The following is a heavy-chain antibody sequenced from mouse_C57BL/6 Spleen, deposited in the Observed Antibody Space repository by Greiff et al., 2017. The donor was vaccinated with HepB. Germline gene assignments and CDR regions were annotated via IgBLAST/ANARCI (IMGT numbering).Heavy chain of an antibody. J-gene: IGHJ3*01. CDR3: AITTGAWFAY. CDR1: GFTFSDYG. D-gene: IGHD1-2*01. Sequence: VQLKESGGGLVKPGGSLKLSCAASGFTFSDYGMHWVRQAPEKGLEWVAYISSGSSTIYYADTVKGRFTISRDNAKNTLFLQMTSLRSEDTAMYYCAITTGAWFAYWGQGTLVTVSA. CDR2: ISSGSSTI. V-gene: IGHV5-17*01.